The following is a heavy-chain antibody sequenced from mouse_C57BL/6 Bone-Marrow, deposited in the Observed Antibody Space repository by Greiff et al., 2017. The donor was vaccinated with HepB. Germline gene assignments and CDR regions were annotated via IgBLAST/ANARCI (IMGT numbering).Heavy chain of an antibody. J-gene: IGHJ4*01. CDR2: INPSSGYT. CDR3: ARWSNYNAMDY. CDR1: GYTFTSYT. V-gene: IGHV1-4*01. D-gene: IGHD2-5*01. Sequence: LQESGAELARPGASVKMSCKASGYTFTSYTMHWVKQRPGQGLEWIGYINPSSGYTKYNQKFKDKATLTADKSSSTAYMQLSSLTSEDSAVYYCARWSNYNAMDYWGQGTSVTVSS.